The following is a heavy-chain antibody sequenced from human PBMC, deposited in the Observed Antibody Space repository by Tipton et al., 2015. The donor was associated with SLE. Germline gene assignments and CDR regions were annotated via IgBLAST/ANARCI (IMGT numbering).Heavy chain of an antibody. V-gene: IGHV4-34*12. CDR3: ARDNRALRDAFDI. D-gene: IGHD5-24*01. J-gene: IGHJ3*02. Sequence: TLSLTCSVYGDSLSGQYWSWIRQPPGKGLEWIGEVFRGGSTNYSPSLESRVTITVDMSKNQFSLRLISVTAADTAVYYCARDNRALRDAFDIWSQGAMVTVSS. CDR2: VFRGGST. CDR1: GDSLSGQY.